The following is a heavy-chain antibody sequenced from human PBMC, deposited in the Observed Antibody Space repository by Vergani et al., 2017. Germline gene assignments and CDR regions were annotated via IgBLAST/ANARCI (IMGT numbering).Heavy chain of an antibody. CDR1: GGTFNIYS. CDR2: ITPFFPTG. D-gene: IGHD6-19*01. Sequence: QVQLVRSGAEVKKPGSSVKVSCKASGGTFNIYSVSWLRQAPGQGPEWMGGITPFFPTGHYAQKFQGRVTITADESATTVYMELSSLRSEDTAVYYCASAEAGLDAFDIWGQGTMVTVSS. V-gene: IGHV1-69*12. CDR3: ASAEAGLDAFDI. J-gene: IGHJ3*02.